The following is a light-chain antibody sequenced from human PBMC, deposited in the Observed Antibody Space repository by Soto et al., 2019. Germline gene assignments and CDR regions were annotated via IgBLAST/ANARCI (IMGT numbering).Light chain of an antibody. Sequence: SYELTQPPSVSVAPGQTARITCGGTNIGTNSVHWYQQKPGQAPVLVVFDNSDRPSEIPERFSGSHSGNKAALTITGAQSDDESDYLCALYVGSGTVVFGGGTKLTVL. J-gene: IGLJ2*01. CDR2: DNS. CDR3: ALYVGSGTVV. V-gene: IGLV3-21*02. CDR1: NIGTNS.